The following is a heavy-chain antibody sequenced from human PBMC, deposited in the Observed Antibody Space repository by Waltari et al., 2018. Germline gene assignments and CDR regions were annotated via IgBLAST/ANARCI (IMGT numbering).Heavy chain of an antibody. J-gene: IGHJ5*02. CDR2: ISGDNSYT. CDR3: APSPNWNYGANWFDP. CDR1: GFMFSSSS. Sequence: EVQLVDSGGGLVQPGGSLRLSCVASGFMFSSSSMNWVRLAPGKGLEWVSSISGDNSYTYYSGSVKGRFTISRDNAKNSLFLQMNGLRDEDTAVYYCAPSPNWNYGANWFDPWGQGTLVTVSS. V-gene: IGHV3-21*04. D-gene: IGHD1-7*01.